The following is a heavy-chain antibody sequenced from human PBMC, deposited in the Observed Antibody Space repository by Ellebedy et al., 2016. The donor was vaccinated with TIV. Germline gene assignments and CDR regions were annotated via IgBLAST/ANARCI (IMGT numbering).Heavy chain of an antibody. V-gene: IGHV1-2*02. J-gene: IGHJ6*04. Sequence: ASVKVSCXASGYTFTGYYMNWLRQAPGQGLEWMGWINPNSGGTNYAQKFQGRVTMTRDTSISTAYMELSRLRSDDTAVYYCARGGGLIVVVPAAKMDVWGKGTTVTVSS. D-gene: IGHD2-2*01. CDR1: GYTFTGYY. CDR2: INPNSGGT. CDR3: ARGGGLIVVVPAAKMDV.